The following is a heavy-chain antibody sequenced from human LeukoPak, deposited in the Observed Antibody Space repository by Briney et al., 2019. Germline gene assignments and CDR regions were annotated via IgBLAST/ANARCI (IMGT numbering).Heavy chain of an antibody. CDR2: IYYSGST. Sequence: PSETLSLTCTVSGGSISSYYWSWIRQPPGKGLEWIGYIYYSGSTNYNPSLKSRVTISVDTPKNQFSLKLSSVTAADTAVYYCAGHKRWPPYSYYFDYWGQGTLVTVSS. V-gene: IGHV4-59*01. CDR1: GGSISSYY. J-gene: IGHJ4*02. CDR3: AGHKRWPPYSYYFDY. D-gene: IGHD5-24*01.